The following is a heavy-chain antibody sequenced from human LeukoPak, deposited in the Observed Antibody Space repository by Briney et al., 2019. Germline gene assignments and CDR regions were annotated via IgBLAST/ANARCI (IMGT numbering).Heavy chain of an antibody. CDR3: ASHYYDSSGYYLDY. CDR2: IYYSGST. V-gene: IGHV4-59*01. Sequence: SETLSLTCTASGGSISSYYWSWIRQPPGKGLEWIGYIYYSGSTNYNPSLKSRVTISVDTSKNQFSLKLSSVTAADTAVYYCASHYYDSSGYYLDYWGQGTLVTVSS. J-gene: IGHJ4*02. D-gene: IGHD3-22*01. CDR1: GGSISSYY.